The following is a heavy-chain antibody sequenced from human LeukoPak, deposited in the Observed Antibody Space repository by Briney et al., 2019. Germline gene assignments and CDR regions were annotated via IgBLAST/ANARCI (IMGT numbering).Heavy chain of an antibody. CDR3: ARHRGSDILTGYYLGYFDY. Sequence: SETLSLTCTVPGGSISSSSYYWGWIRQPPGKGLEWFGSIYYSGSTYYNPSLKRRVTTSLDTSKKQFSPTLSSATAANTTVYYCARHRGSDILTGYYLGYFDYWSQGTLVTASS. J-gene: IGHJ4*02. CDR2: IYYSGST. CDR1: GGSISSSSYY. V-gene: IGHV4-39*01. D-gene: IGHD3-9*01.